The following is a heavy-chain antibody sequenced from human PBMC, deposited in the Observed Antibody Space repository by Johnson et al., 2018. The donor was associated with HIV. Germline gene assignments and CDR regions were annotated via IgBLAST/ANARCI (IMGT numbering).Heavy chain of an antibody. V-gene: IGHV3-74*01. CDR3: ARGGTYYWSPDRIANAFDM. D-gene: IGHD2-8*02. CDR1: GLSFSNFG. CDR2: INSDGSST. J-gene: IGHJ3*02. Sequence: VQLVESGGGVVQPGKSVTLSCVGSGLSFSNFGIHWVRQAPGKGLEWVSRINSDGSSTSYADSVKGRFTISRDNAKNTLYLQMDSLGAEDTAVYYCARGGTYYWSPDRIANAFDMWGQGTMVTVSS.